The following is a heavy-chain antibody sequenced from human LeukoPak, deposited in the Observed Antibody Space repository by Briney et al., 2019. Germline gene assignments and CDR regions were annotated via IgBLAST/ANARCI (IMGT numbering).Heavy chain of an antibody. CDR1: GGSFSGYY. CDR3: AREEDYYYYMDV. V-gene: IGHV4-34*01. CDR2: INHSGST. J-gene: IGHJ6*03. Sequence: SETLSLTCAVYGGSFSGYYWSWIRQPPGKGLELIGEINHSGSTNYNPSLKSRVTISVDTSKNQFSLKLSSVTAADTAVYYCAREEDYYYYMDVWGKGTTVTVSS.